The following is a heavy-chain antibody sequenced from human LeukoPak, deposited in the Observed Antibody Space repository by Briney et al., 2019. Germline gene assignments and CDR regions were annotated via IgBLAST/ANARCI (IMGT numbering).Heavy chain of an antibody. Sequence: GASVKVSCKASGGTFSSYAISWVRQAPGQGLEWMGWINPNSGGTNYAQKFQGRVTMTRDTSISTAYMELSRLRSDDTAVYYCARAIGYCSSTSCNGWFDPWGQGTLVTVSS. J-gene: IGHJ5*02. D-gene: IGHD2-2*01. CDR2: INPNSGGT. V-gene: IGHV1-2*02. CDR1: GGTFSSYA. CDR3: ARAIGYCSSTSCNGWFDP.